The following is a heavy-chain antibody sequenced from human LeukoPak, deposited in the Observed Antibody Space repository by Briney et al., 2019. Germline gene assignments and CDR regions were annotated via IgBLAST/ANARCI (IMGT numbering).Heavy chain of an antibody. CDR1: GGSIIMTTYY. CDR2: IYFSGST. V-gene: IGHV4-39*01. J-gene: IGHJ6*02. Sequence: SETLSLTCTVSGGSIIMTTYYWGWIRQPPGKGLEWIGTIYFSGSTYYNPSLKRRVTISVDTSKNQFSLTMSSVTAADTAVYYCANLGYYNYGMDVWGQGTTVTVSS. CDR3: ANLGYYNYGMDV.